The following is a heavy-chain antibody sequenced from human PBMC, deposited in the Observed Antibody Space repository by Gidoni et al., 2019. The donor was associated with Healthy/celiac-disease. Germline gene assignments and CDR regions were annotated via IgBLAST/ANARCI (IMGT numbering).Heavy chain of an antibody. CDR2: ISSSGSTI. V-gene: IGHV3-11*01. Sequence: QVQLVESGGGLVNPGRCLRLSCAASGFTSSDYYMSCILQAPGKGLEWVSYISSSGSTIYCADSVKGRLTISRDNAKNSLYLQMNSVGAEDTAVYYCARETGAANDYWGQGTLVTVSS. CDR1: GFTSSDYY. J-gene: IGHJ4*02. CDR3: ARETGAANDY. D-gene: IGHD1-26*01.